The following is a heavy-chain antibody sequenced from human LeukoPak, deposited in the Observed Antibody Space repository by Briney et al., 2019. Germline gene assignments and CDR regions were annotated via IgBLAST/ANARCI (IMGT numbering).Heavy chain of an antibody. CDR2: INPNSGGT. CDR1: GYTFTDYY. Sequence: ASVKASCKASGYTFTDYYMHWVRQAPGQGLEWMGWINPNSGGTNYAQKFQGRVTMTRDTSISTAYMELSRLTSDDTAVYYCAREPVDTPMVTSFDYWGQGTLVTVSS. CDR3: AREPVDTPMVTSFDY. D-gene: IGHD5-18*01. V-gene: IGHV1-2*02. J-gene: IGHJ4*02.